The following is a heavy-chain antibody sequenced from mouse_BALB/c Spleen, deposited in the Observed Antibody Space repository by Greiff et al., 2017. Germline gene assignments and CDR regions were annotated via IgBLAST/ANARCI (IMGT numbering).Heavy chain of an antibody. CDR2: ISTYYGDA. V-gene: IGHV1S137*01. Sequence: QVQLQQSGAELVRPGVSVKISCKGSGYTFTDYAMHWVKQSHAKSLEWIGVISTYYGDASYNQQFKGKATMTVDKSSSTAYMELARLTSEDSAIYYCARSESTGRAMEYWGQGNSVTVSS. CDR3: ARSESTGRAMEY. CDR1: GYTFTDYA. J-gene: IGHJ4*01. D-gene: IGHD4-1*01.